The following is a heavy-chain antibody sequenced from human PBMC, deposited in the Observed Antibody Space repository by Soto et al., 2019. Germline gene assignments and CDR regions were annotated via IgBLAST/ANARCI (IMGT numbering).Heavy chain of an antibody. J-gene: IGHJ6*02. CDR1: GYTFTSYA. V-gene: IGHV1-3*01. CDR2: INAGNGNT. Sequence: ASVKVSCKASGYTFTSYAMHWVRQAPGQRLECMGWINAGNGNTKYSQKFQGRVTITRDTSASTAYMELRSLRSDDTAVYYCAREGQAPYYYYGMDVWGQGTAVTVSS. CDR3: AREGQAPYYYYGMDV.